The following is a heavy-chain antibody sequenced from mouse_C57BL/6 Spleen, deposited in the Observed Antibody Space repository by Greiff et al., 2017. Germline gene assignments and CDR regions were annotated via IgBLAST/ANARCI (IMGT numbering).Heavy chain of an antibody. CDR1: GFTFSDYY. CDR2: INYDGSST. Sequence: EVQLMESEGGLVQPGSSMKLSCTASGFTFSDYYMAWVRQVPEKGLEWVANINYDGSSTYYLDSLKSRFIISRDNAKNILYLQMSSLKSEDTATYYCARGGGSSYWYFDVWGTETTVTVSS. J-gene: IGHJ1*03. CDR3: ARGGGSSYWYFDV. V-gene: IGHV5-16*01. D-gene: IGHD1-1*01.